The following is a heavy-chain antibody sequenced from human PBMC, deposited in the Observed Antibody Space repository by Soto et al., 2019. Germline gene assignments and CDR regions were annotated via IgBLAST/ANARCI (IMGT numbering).Heavy chain of an antibody. CDR2: ISYGGGTT. Sequence: GRSLRHSCAAAEFTFSNYAMSRVSQDPGKGLEWVSAISYGGGTTYYADSVKGRFTISRDNSKNTLYLQMNSLRAEDTAVYYCAKNPGYYYDSTGYHFDYWGQGTLVNVSS. V-gene: IGHV3-23*01. CDR3: AKNPGYYYDSTGYHFDY. CDR1: EFTFSNYA. D-gene: IGHD3-22*01. J-gene: IGHJ4*02.